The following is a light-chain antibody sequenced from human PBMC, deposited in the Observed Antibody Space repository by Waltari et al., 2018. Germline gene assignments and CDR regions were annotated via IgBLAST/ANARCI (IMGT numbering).Light chain of an antibody. CDR1: RPTLGPNH. V-gene: IGLV1-47*01. CDR2: KPN. CDR3: AAWDDSLYVAL. Sequence: QSVLTQPPSASGTPGQRVPLPSPEGRPTLGPNHLIWYQQLPGGAPKLPISKPNQRPSGVPDRFSGSKSGTSASLAISGLRSEDEADYYCAAWDDSLYVALFGGGTKLTIL. J-gene: IGLJ3*02.